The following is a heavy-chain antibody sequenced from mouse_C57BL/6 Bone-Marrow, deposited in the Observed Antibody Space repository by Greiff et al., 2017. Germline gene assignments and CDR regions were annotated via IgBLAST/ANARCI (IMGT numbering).Heavy chain of an antibody. CDR3: ARSAPPLLSSYAMDY. CDR2: IYPRSGNT. Sequence: QVQLQQSGAELARPGASVKLSCKASGYTFTSYGISWVKQRTGQGLEWIGEIYPRSGNTYYNATFKGKATLTADKSSSTAYMELRSLTSEDSAVXFCARSAPPLLSSYAMDYWGQGTSVTVSS. J-gene: IGHJ4*01. V-gene: IGHV1-81*01. D-gene: IGHD2-10*01. CDR1: GYTFTSYG.